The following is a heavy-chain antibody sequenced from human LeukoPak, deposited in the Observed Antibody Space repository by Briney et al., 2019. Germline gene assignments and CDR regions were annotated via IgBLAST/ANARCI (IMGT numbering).Heavy chain of an antibody. J-gene: IGHJ4*02. CDR2: ISSIGGTT. V-gene: IGHV3-64*01. D-gene: IGHD2-21*01. CDR1: GFTFSRFW. Sequence: GGSLRLSCAASGFTFSRFWMHWVRQVPGKGLEYVSAISSIGGTTYYANSVKGRFTISRDNSKNTLYLQMGSLKPEDTAVYYCARVGDNTAFDYWGQGTLVTVSS. CDR3: ARVGDNTAFDY.